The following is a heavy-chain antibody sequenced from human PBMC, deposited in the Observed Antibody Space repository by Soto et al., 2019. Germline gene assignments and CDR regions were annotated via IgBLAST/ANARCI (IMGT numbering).Heavy chain of an antibody. V-gene: IGHV1-2*02. CDR3: ARSFGAEGHYYYYGMDV. Sequence: VASVKVSCKASGYTFTGYYMHWVRQAPGQGLEWMGWINPNSGGTNYAQKFQGRVTMTRDTSISTAYMELSRLRSDDTAVYYCARSFGAEGHYYYYGMDVWGQGTTVTVSS. CDR1: GYTFTGYY. D-gene: IGHD3-3*01. CDR2: INPNSGGT. J-gene: IGHJ6*02.